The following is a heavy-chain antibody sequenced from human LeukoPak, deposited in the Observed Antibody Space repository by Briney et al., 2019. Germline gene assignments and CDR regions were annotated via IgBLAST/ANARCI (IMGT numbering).Heavy chain of an antibody. Sequence: PWGALRLSFAASGFPFRNYAMQLVRQAPGKGPELVGVKSYDGSNKYYADAVKGRFTISRDNAENSLYLQMNSLRAEDTALYYCAKDRVLGLLHYYFDYWGQGTLVTVSS. D-gene: IGHD1-26*01. J-gene: IGHJ4*02. V-gene: IGHV3-30*04. CDR2: KSYDGSNK. CDR3: AKDRVLGLLHYYFDY. CDR1: GFPFRNYA.